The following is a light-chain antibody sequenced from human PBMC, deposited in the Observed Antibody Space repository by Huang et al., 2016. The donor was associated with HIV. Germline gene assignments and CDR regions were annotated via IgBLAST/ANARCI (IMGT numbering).Light chain of an antibody. Sequence: DIQMTRTPSSLSASVGDRVTITCRASQAIGNYLAWYQQKPGRAPRLLIYAASTLQSGVASRFSGSGSGTDFTLTISSLQPEDVATYYCQKYNSAPHTFGPGTNVDIK. J-gene: IGKJ3*01. V-gene: IGKV1-27*01. CDR1: QAIGNY. CDR3: QKYNSAPHT. CDR2: AAS.